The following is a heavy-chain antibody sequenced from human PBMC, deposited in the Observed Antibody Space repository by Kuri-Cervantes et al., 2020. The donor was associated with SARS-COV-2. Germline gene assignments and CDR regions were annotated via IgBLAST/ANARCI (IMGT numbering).Heavy chain of an antibody. CDR3: AKGGRFLEWLLGAEYFQH. CDR1: GFTFSSYD. D-gene: IGHD3-3*01. J-gene: IGHJ1*01. CDR2: IGTAGDT. V-gene: IGHV3-13*03. Sequence: GGSLRLSCAACGFTFSSYDMHWVRQATGKGLEWVSAIGTAGDTYYPGSVKGQFTISRENAKNSLYLQMNSLRAEDTAVYYCAKGGRFLEWLLGAEYFQHWGQGTLVTVSS.